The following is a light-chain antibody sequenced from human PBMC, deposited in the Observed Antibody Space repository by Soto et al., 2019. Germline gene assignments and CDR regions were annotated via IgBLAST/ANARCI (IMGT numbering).Light chain of an antibody. CDR3: QLRSSWPATWT. CDR2: GAS. CDR1: QSIGIY. V-gene: IGKV3-11*01. J-gene: IGKJ1*01. Sequence: EIVLTQSPATLSLSPGERATLSCRASQSIGIYLAWSRQKTGQAPRVLIYGASNRATSIPDRFSGSGSGTAFTLTITSLEHEDFAVYYCQLRSSWPATWTVGQGTKVEI.